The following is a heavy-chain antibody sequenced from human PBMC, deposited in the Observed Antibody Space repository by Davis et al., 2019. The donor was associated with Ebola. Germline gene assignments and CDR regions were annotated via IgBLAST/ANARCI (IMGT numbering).Heavy chain of an antibody. CDR2: IYYSGST. CDR3: ARSDSYCNGGRCYSYPFDS. Sequence: SETLSLTCTVSGGSISSYYWSWIRQPPGKGLEWIGYIYYSGSTNYNPSLKSRVTISVDTSKNQFSLKLSSVTAADTAGYYCARSDSYCNGGRCYSYPFDSWGQGTLVTVSS. CDR1: GGSISSYY. D-gene: IGHD2-15*01. J-gene: IGHJ5*01. V-gene: IGHV4-59*01.